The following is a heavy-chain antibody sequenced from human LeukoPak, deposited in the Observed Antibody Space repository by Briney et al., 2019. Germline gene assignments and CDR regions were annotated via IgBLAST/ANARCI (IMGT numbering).Heavy chain of an antibody. CDR3: ATAGSGSYYWYFDL. CDR1: GESISGFY. Sequence: SETLSLTCTVSGESISGFYWNWIRQPPGKGLEWIGYIYYSGSTNYNPSLKSRVTISIDTSKSQFYLKLSSVTAGDTAVYYCATAGSGSYYWYFDLWGRGTLVTVSS. D-gene: IGHD1-26*01. V-gene: IGHV4-59*08. J-gene: IGHJ2*01. CDR2: IYYSGST.